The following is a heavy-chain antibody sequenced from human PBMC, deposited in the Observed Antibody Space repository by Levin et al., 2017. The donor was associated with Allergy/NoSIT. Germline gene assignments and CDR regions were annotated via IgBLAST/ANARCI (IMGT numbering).Heavy chain of an antibody. CDR1: GFTFNSYA. Sequence: GESLKISCAASGFTFNSYAMSWVRQAPGKGLEWVSTISGSDGSTYYSDSVKGRFTISRDNSRNTLYLQMNSLRAVDTAVYYCAKGMGLGSGWFPYYFDYWGQGTLVTVSS. D-gene: IGHD6-19*01. CDR3: AKGMGLGSGWFPYYFDY. CDR2: ISGSDGST. J-gene: IGHJ4*02. V-gene: IGHV3-23*01.